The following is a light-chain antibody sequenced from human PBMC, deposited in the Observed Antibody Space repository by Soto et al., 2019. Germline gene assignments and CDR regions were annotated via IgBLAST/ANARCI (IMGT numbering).Light chain of an antibody. V-gene: IGKV3-20*01. CDR3: QQFGSSPRT. CDR2: GAS. J-gene: IGKJ1*01. CDR1: QSFVNMY. Sequence: IVFTQSPGTLSLSPLERSTLSCRASQSFVNMYLAWYQQKPGQAPRLLMYGASRRPTGTPDRFSGSGSGTDFTLTISRLEPEDFAVYYCQQFGSSPRTFGQGTKVDIK.